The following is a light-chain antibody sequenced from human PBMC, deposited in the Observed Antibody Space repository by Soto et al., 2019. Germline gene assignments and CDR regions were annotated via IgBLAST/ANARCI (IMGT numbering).Light chain of an antibody. CDR2: GAS. CDR1: QSVSSSY. CDR3: QQYGNLMYT. V-gene: IGKV3-20*01. Sequence: EIVLTQSPGTLSLSPGERATLSCRASQSVSSSYLAWYQQKPGQAPRLLMYGASSRATGIPDRFSGSGSGTDFTLTISRLEPEDSAVYYCQQYGNLMYTFGQGTRLEIK. J-gene: IGKJ5*01.